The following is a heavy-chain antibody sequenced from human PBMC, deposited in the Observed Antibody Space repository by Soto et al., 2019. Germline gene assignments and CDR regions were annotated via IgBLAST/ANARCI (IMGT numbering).Heavy chain of an antibody. Sequence: SLRLSCAASGFTFSSYAMHWVRQAPGKGLEWVAVISYDGSNKYYADSVKGRFTISRDNSKNTLYLQMNSLRAEDTAVYYCARDGSWAMASSVLYYGMDVWGQGTTVTVSS. CDR3: ARDGSWAMASSVLYYGMDV. D-gene: IGHD3-10*01. V-gene: IGHV3-30-3*01. J-gene: IGHJ6*02. CDR2: ISYDGSNK. CDR1: GFTFSSYA.